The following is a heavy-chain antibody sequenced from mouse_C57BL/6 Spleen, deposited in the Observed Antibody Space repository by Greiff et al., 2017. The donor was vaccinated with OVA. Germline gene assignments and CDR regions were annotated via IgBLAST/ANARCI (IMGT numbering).Heavy chain of an antibody. V-gene: IGHV1-81*01. CDR3: ARWDGSSFLPWFAY. CDR1: GYTFTSYG. Sequence: VQLVESGAELARPGASVKLSCKASGYTFTSYGISWVKQRTGQGLEWIGEIYPRSGNTYYNEKFKGKATLTADKSSSTAYMELRSLTSEDSAVYFCARWDGSSFLPWFAYWGQGTLVTVSA. J-gene: IGHJ3*01. CDR2: IYPRSGNT. D-gene: IGHD1-1*01.